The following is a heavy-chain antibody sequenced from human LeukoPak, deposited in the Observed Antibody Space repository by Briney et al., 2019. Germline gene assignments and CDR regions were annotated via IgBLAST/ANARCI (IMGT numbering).Heavy chain of an antibody. CDR2: IYHSGST. D-gene: IGHD6-25*01. CDR3: ARVFGGYSSGWGGLYYFDY. V-gene: IGHV4-30-2*01. CDR1: GGSISSGGYS. Sequence: PSETLSLTCAVSGGSISSGGYSWSWIRQPPGKGLEWIGYIYHSGSTYYNPSLKSRVTISVDRSKNQFSLKLSSVTAADTAVYYWARVFGGYSSGWGGLYYFDYWGQGTLVTVSS. J-gene: IGHJ4*02.